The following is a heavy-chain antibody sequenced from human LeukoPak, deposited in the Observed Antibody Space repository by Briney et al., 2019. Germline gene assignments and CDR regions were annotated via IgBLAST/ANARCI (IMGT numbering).Heavy chain of an antibody. V-gene: IGHV3-53*01. Sequence: PGGSLRLSCAASGFTISTNYMSWVRQAPGKGLEWVSVMYTGGSTYYADSVKGRFTISRDNSKNTLYLQMNSLSVEDTARYYCARGGQHHLDYWGQGAQVTVS. CDR2: MYTGGST. CDR3: ARGGQHHLDY. CDR1: GFTISTNY. J-gene: IGHJ4*02. D-gene: IGHD1-14*01.